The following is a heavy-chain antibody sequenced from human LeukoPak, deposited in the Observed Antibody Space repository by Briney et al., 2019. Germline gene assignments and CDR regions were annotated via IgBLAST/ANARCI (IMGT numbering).Heavy chain of an antibody. CDR2: INPNSGGT. D-gene: IGHD5-18*01. CDR3: ARGRGYSYGPAMDV. V-gene: IGHV1-2*06. Sequence: ASVKVSCKASGYTFTGYYMHWVRQAPGQGLEWMGRINPNSGGTNYAQKFQGRVTMTRDTSISTAYMELSSLRSEDTAVYYCARGRGYSYGPAMDVWGKGTTVTVSS. J-gene: IGHJ6*04. CDR1: GYTFTGYY.